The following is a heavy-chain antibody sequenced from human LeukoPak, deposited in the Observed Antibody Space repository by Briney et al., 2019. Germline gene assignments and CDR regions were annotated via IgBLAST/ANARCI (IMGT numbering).Heavy chain of an antibody. CDR3: ARISSSYDYDY. V-gene: IGHV3-30*03. CDR2: ISYDGSNK. J-gene: IGHJ4*02. CDR1: GFTFSTYG. Sequence: GGSLRLSCAASGFTFSTYGMHWVRQAPGKGLEWVAVISYDGSNKYYADSVKGRFTISRDNSKNTLYLQMNSLRAEDMAVYYCARISSSYDYDYWGQGTLVTVSS. D-gene: IGHD6-6*01.